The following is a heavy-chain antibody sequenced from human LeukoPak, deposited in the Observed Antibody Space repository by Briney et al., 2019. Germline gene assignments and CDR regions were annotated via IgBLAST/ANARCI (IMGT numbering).Heavy chain of an antibody. D-gene: IGHD1-7*01. CDR2: TYYRSKWYY. Sequence: SQTLSLTCAISGDSVSSNSAAWNWIRQSPSRGLEWLGRTYYRSKWYYDYAESLKSRITISPDTSKNQLSLQLDSVTPEDTAVYYCARGTPFAIWGQGTMITVSS. CDR1: GDSVSSNSAA. V-gene: IGHV6-1*01. J-gene: IGHJ3*02. CDR3: ARGTPFAI.